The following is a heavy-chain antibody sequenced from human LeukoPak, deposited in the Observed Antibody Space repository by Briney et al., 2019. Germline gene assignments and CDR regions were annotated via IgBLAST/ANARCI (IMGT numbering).Heavy chain of an antibody. V-gene: IGHV3-21*01. Sequence: GGSLRLSCAASGLTFSSYSMKWVRQAPGKGLEWVSSISSSSSYIYYADSVKGRFTISRDNAKNSLYLQMNSLRAEDTAVYYCARDRDIVVVPAAHFDYLGQGTLVTVSS. J-gene: IGHJ4*02. CDR2: ISSSSSYI. D-gene: IGHD2-2*01. CDR3: ARDRDIVVVPAAHFDY. CDR1: GLTFSSYS.